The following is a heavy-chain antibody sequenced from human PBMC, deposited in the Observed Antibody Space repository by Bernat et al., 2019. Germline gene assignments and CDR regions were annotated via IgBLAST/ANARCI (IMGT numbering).Heavy chain of an antibody. CDR3: ARATGDYYGSGSYFKGFWFDP. D-gene: IGHD3-10*01. CDR2: IYHSGST. Sequence: QLQLQESGSGLVKPSQTLSLTCAVSGGSISSGGYSWSWIRQPPGKGLEWIGYIYHSGSTYYNPSLKSRVTISVDRSKNQFSLKLSSVTAADTAVYYCARATGDYYGSGSYFKGFWFDPWGQGTLVTVSS. J-gene: IGHJ5*02. CDR1: GGSISSGGYS. V-gene: IGHV4-30-2*01.